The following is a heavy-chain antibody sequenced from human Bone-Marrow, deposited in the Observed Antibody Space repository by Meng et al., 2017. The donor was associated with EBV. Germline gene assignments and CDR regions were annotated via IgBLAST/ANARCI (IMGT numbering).Heavy chain of an antibody. CDR2: INPNSGNT. CDR3: ARMGY. J-gene: IGHJ4*02. CDR1: GYTFSSYD. V-gene: IGHV1-8*01. Sequence: VQVVQSGAEGKKPGASFKVSCRPPGYTFSSYDVNWVRQAPGQGPEWMGWINPNSGNTGFAQKIQGRVSMTWDTYTSTAYMELRNLRSEDTAVYYCARMGYWGQGTLVTVSS.